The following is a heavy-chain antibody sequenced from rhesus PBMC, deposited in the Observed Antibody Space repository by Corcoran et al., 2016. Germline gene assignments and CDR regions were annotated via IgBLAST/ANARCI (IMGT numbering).Heavy chain of an antibody. CDR1: GFTFSDYY. D-gene: IGHD4-29*01. Sequence: EVQLVESGGGLVQPGGSLRLSCAASGFTFSDYYMSWVRLAPGKGLEWVSSISSASSYKYYADSVKGRFTISRDNAKNALSLQMNSLKTEDTAVYYCTRGSTVATYFDDWGQGVLVTVSS. CDR3: TRGSTVATYFDD. J-gene: IGHJ4*01. V-gene: IGHV3S16*01. CDR2: ISSASSYK.